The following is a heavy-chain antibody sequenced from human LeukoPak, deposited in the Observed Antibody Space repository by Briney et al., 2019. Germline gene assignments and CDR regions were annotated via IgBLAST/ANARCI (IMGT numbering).Heavy chain of an antibody. Sequence: GGSLRLSCAASGFTFGSYSMNWVRQAPGKGLEWVSSISSSSSYIYYADSVKGRFTISRDNAKNSLYLQMNSLRAEDTAVYYCARVLAMIRGAPFDYWGQGTLVTVSS. J-gene: IGHJ4*02. CDR2: ISSSSSYI. V-gene: IGHV3-21*01. CDR1: GFTFGSYS. CDR3: ARVLAMIRGAPFDY. D-gene: IGHD3-10*01.